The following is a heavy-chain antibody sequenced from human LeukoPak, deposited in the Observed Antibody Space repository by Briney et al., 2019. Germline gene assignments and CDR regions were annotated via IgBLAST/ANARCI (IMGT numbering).Heavy chain of an antibody. CDR1: GFTFSSYS. Sequence: PGGSLRLSCAASGFTFSSYSMNWVCQAPGKGLEWVSSISSSSSYIYYADSVKGRFTISRDNAKNSLYLQMNSLRAEDTAVYYCARDRRGYSGYDPMYYFDYWGQGTLVTVSS. CDR3: ARDRRGYSGYDPMYYFDY. J-gene: IGHJ4*02. V-gene: IGHV3-21*01. CDR2: ISSSSSYI. D-gene: IGHD5-12*01.